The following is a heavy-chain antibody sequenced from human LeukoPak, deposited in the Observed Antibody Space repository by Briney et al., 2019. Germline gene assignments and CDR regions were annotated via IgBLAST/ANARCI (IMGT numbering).Heavy chain of an antibody. J-gene: IGHJ5*02. CDR3: ATCVRLTGNTALLSS. D-gene: IGHD1-7*01. V-gene: IGHV4-34*01. Sequence: PSETLSLTCAVYGGSFSGYYWSWIRQPPGKGLEWIGVINRSGSTNYNPSLKSRVTISVDTSNNQSSLKLSSVTAADPAVYYCATCVRLTGNTALLSSWGKGALVTVSS. CDR1: GGSFSGYY. CDR2: INRSGST.